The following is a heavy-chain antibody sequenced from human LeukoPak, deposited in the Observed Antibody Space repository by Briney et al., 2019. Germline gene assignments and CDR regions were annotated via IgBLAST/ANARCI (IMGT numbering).Heavy chain of an antibody. J-gene: IGHJ4*02. CDR1: GFTFSSYG. CDR3: AKDGGPRGYSLSY. CDR2: IWYDGSNK. D-gene: IGHD5-18*01. Sequence: GGSLRLSCAASGFTFSSYGMHWVRQAPGKGLEWLAVIWYDGSNKYYADSVKGRFTISRDNSKNTLYLQMNSLRAEDTAVYYCAKDGGPRGYSLSYWGQGTLVTVSS. V-gene: IGHV3-33*06.